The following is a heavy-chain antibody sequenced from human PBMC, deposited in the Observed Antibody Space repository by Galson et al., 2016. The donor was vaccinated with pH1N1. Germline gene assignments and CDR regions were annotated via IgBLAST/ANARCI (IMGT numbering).Heavy chain of an antibody. CDR2: IKQDGSEK. V-gene: IGHV3-7*01. CDR1: GFSLSMYW. D-gene: IGHD4-17*01. CDR3: ARDHVYGDYFERFFDL. Sequence: SCAASGFSLSMYWMSWVRQAPGKGLEWLANIKQDGSEKYYVDSVKGRFTVSRDNSKNTLYLQMNSLRAEDTALYYCARDHVYGDYFERFFDLWGRGTLVTVSS. J-gene: IGHJ2*01.